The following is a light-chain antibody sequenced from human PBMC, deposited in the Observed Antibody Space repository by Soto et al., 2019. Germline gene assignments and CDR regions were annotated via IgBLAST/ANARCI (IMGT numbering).Light chain of an antibody. CDR1: SSDVGNY. CDR3: SSYTTSSTYV. V-gene: IGLV2-14*01. J-gene: IGLJ1*01. CDR2: DVS. Sequence: QSALTQPASVSGSPGQSITISCTGTSSDVGNYVSWYQQHPGKAPKVMIYDVSNRPSGVSYRFSGSKSGNTASLTISGLQAEDEADYYCSSYTTSSTYVFSTGTKLTVL.